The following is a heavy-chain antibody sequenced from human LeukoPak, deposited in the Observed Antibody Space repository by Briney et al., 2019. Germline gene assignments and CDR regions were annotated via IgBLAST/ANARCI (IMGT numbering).Heavy chain of an antibody. Sequence: GGSLRLSCAASGFTFSNYWMLWVRQAPGKGLVCVSHINSDGSSTTYADSVKGRVTISRDNAKNTLYLQMNSLRVEETAVYYCARGQREKLIDYWGQGTLVSVSS. J-gene: IGHJ4*02. CDR2: INSDGSST. D-gene: IGHD1-7*01. CDR3: ARGQREKLIDY. CDR1: GFTFSNYW. V-gene: IGHV3-74*01.